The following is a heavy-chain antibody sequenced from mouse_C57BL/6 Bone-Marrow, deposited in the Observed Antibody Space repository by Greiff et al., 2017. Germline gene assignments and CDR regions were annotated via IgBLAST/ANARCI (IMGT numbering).Heavy chain of an antibody. CDR3: TITTVVYWYFDV. J-gene: IGHJ1*03. V-gene: IGHV14-1*01. CDR2: IDPEDGDT. CDR1: GFNIKDYY. Sequence: EVQLQQSGAELVRPGASGKLSCTASGFNIKDYYMHWVKQRPEQGLGGIGRIDPEDGDTEYAPKFQGKATMTADTSSDTAYLQLSSLTSEDTAVYYCTITTVVYWYFDVWGTGTTVTVSS. D-gene: IGHD1-1*01.